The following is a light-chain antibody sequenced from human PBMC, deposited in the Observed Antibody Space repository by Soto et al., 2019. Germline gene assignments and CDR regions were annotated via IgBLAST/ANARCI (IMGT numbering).Light chain of an antibody. CDR2: GAS. CDR1: QSASSN. J-gene: IGKJ1*01. V-gene: IGKV3-15*01. Sequence: EIVMTQSPATLSVSPGERATLSCRAGQSASSNLAWYQQKPGQAPRLLIYGASTRATGIPARFSGSGSGTEFTLTISSLQSEDFAVYYCQQYNDWPLTFGQGTKVEIK. CDR3: QQYNDWPLT.